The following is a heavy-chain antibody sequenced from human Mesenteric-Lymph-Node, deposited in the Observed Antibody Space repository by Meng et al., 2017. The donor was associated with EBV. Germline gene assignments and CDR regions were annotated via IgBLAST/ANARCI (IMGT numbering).Heavy chain of an antibody. CDR2: IIPIFGTA. CDR3: ARDSWSGYPYIDY. V-gene: IGHV1-69*01. D-gene: IGHD3-3*01. CDR1: GGTFSSYA. J-gene: IGHJ4*02. Sequence: QVQRGQSGAWVKKPGSSVKVSCKASGGTFSSYAISWVRQAPGQGLEWMGGIIPIFGTANYAQKFQGRVTITADESTSTAYMELSSLRSEDTAVYYCARDSWSGYPYIDYWGQGTLVTVSS.